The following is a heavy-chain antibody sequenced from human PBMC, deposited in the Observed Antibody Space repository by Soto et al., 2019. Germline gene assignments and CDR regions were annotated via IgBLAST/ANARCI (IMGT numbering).Heavy chain of an antibody. CDR3: AGGGVRGVITRTRDYYGMDV. J-gene: IGHJ6*02. D-gene: IGHD3-10*01. CDR2: IYPGDSDT. Sequence: PGESLKISCQVSGYRFTNYWIAWLRQMPGKGLEWMGIIYPGDSDTRYSPSFQGQVTISADKSISTAYLQWSSLKASDTAMYYCAGGGVRGVITRTRDYYGMDVWGQGTTVTVSS. V-gene: IGHV5-51*01. CDR1: GYRFTNYW.